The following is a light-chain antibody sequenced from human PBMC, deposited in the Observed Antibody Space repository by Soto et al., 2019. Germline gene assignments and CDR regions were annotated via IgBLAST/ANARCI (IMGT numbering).Light chain of an antibody. CDR3: EAWDDSLYGAV. CDR1: SSNIGANP. V-gene: IGLV1-44*01. Sequence: QSVLTQQPSASGTPGQRVTISCSGSSSNIGANPINWYQQLPGTAPKLLIYNNDQRPSGVPDRFSASKSGTSASLAISGLQSEDEADYYCEAWDDSLYGAVLGGGTKVTVL. J-gene: IGLJ2*01. CDR2: NND.